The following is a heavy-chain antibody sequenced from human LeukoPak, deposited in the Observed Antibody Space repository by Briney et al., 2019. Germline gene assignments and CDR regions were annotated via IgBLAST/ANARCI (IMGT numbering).Heavy chain of an antibody. CDR2: ISSNGGST. V-gene: IGHV3-64*01. D-gene: IGHD3-10*01. CDR3: ARDRYYGSGSFFGFDP. CDR1: GFTFSSYS. Sequence: GGSLRLSCAASGFTFSSYSMNWVRQAPGKGLEYVSAISSNGGSTYYANSVKGRFTISRDNSKNTLYLQMGSLRAEDMAVYYCARDRYYGSGSFFGFDPWGQGTLVTVSS. J-gene: IGHJ5*02.